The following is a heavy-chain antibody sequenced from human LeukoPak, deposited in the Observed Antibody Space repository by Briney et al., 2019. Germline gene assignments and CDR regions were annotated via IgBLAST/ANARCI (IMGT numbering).Heavy chain of an antibody. CDR3: ARASVEQQLSYFDY. Sequence: GASVKLSCKASGGTFSSYAISWVRQAPGQGLEWMGRIIPIFGTANYAQKFQGRVTITTDESTSTAYMELSSLRSEDTAVYYCARASVEQQLSYFDYWGQGTLVTVSS. V-gene: IGHV1-69*05. D-gene: IGHD6-13*01. CDR2: IIPIFGTA. CDR1: GGTFSSYA. J-gene: IGHJ4*02.